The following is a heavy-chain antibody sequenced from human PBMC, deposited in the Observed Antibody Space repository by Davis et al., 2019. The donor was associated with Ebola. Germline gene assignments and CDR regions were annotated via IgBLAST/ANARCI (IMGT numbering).Heavy chain of an antibody. V-gene: IGHV3-48*04. CDR2: IRYDGFTK. CDR3: ARHSGAWALSWFDP. Sequence: GESLKISCVVSGFKVSSYSMNWVRQAPGQGLEWVSYIRYDGFTKHYATSVGGRFTISRDNSERSVFLDMTSLRAEDTAMYHCARHSGAWALSWFDPWGQGTLVTVSS. J-gene: IGHJ5*02. CDR1: GFKVSSYS. D-gene: IGHD3-10*01.